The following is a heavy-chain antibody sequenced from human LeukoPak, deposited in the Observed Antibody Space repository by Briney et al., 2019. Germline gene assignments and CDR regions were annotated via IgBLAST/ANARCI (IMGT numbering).Heavy chain of an antibody. Sequence: SETLSLTCTVSGGSISSGDYYWSWIRQPPGKGLEWIGYVYYSGSTYYNPSLKSRVTISVDTSKNQFSLKLSSVTAADTAVYYCAREPTSGSGSYEWFDPWGQGTLVTVSS. J-gene: IGHJ5*02. CDR1: GGSISSGDYY. CDR3: AREPTSGSGSYEWFDP. V-gene: IGHV4-30-4*01. CDR2: VYYSGST. D-gene: IGHD3-10*01.